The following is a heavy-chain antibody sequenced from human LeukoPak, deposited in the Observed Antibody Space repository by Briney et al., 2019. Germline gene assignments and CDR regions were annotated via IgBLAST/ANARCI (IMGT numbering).Heavy chain of an antibody. V-gene: IGHV1-2*02. CDR2: INPNSGGT. CDR3: ARDTREYDFWSGYYTNYYYYYYMDV. Sequence: GASVKVSCKASGYTFTGYYMHWVRQAPGQGLEWMGWINPNSGGTNYAQKFQGRVTMTRDTSISTAYMELSRLRSDDTAVYYCARDTREYDFWSGYYTNYYYYYYMDVWGKGTTVTVSS. CDR1: GYTFTGYY. J-gene: IGHJ6*03. D-gene: IGHD3-3*01.